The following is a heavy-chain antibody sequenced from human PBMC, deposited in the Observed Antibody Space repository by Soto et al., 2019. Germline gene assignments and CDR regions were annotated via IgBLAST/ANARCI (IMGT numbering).Heavy chain of an antibody. Sequence: SGPTLVNPTQTLTLTCTFSGFSLSTSGVGVGWIRQPPGKALEWLALIYWDDDKRYSPSLKSRLTITKDTSKNQVVLTTTNMDPVDTATYYCAHSLGYSSSWYSDYFDYWGQGTLVTVSS. CDR2: IYWDDDK. D-gene: IGHD6-13*01. J-gene: IGHJ4*02. CDR1: GFSLSTSGVG. V-gene: IGHV2-5*02. CDR3: AHSLGYSSSWYSDYFDY.